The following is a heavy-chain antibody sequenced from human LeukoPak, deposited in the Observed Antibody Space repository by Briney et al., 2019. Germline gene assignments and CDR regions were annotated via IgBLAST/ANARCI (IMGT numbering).Heavy chain of an antibody. Sequence: TTGGSLRLSCAASGFTFSDYYMTWIRQAPGKGLEWVSYISSGSSYTDYADSVKGRFTISRDNAKNSLDLQMNILRAEDTALYYCARARGSIPSSSFDYWGQGALVTVSS. CDR1: GFTFSDYY. V-gene: IGHV3-11*06. CDR3: ARARGSIPSSSFDY. D-gene: IGHD6-6*01. CDR2: ISSGSSYT. J-gene: IGHJ4*02.